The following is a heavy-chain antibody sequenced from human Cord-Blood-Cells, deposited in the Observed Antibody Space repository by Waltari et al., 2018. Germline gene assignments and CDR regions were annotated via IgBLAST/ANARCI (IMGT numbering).Heavy chain of an antibody. CDR1: GGTFRSYA. CDR3: AREASIQLWSRDYFDY. V-gene: IGHV1-69*01. D-gene: IGHD5-18*01. J-gene: IGHJ4*02. Sequence: QVQLVQSGAEVKKPGSSVKVSCKASGGTFRSYAISWVRQAPGQGLEWMGGIIPIFGTANYAQKFQGRVTITADESTSTAYMELSSLRSEDTAVYYCAREASIQLWSRDYFDYWGQGTLVTVSS. CDR2: IIPIFGTA.